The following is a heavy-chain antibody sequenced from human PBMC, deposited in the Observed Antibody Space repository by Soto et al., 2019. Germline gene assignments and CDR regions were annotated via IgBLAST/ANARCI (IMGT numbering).Heavy chain of an antibody. Sequence: SETLSLTCTVSGGSISSSSYYWGWIRQPPGKGLEWIGSIYYSGSTYYNPSLKSRVTISVDTSKNQFSLKLSSVTAADTAVYYCARLGGSRGENEYYYYYMDVWGKGTTVTVSS. D-gene: IGHD1-1*01. CDR3: ARLGGSRGENEYYYYYMDV. CDR1: GGSISSSSYY. V-gene: IGHV4-39*01. J-gene: IGHJ6*03. CDR2: IYYSGST.